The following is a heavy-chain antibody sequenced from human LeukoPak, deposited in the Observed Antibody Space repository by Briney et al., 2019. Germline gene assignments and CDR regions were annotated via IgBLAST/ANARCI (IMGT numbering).Heavy chain of an antibody. CDR2: IKQDGSDN. J-gene: IGHJ4*02. CDR3: ARDRVHTHYDFWTGYSLPYYFDY. Sequence: GGSLRLSCAASGFTFSSYWMSWVRQAPGKGLEWVGNIKQDGSDNYYVDSVKGRFTISRDNAKNSVYLQTNSLTAEDTAVYYCARDRVHTHYDFWTGYSLPYYFDYWGQGTLVTVSS. CDR1: GFTFSSYW. D-gene: IGHD3-3*01. V-gene: IGHV3-7*01.